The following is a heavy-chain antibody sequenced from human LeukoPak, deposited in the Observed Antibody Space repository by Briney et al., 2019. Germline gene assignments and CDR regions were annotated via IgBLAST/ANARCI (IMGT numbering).Heavy chain of an antibody. V-gene: IGHV4-59*12. CDR2: IYYSGST. Sequence: SETLSLTCTVSGGSISSYYWSWIRQPPGKGLEWIGYIYYSGSTNYNPSLKSRVTISVDTSKNQFSLKLSSVTAADTAVYYCARDDTSGYHLNAFHIWGQGTMVTVSS. CDR1: GGSISSYY. CDR3: ARDDTSGYHLNAFHI. D-gene: IGHD3-22*01. J-gene: IGHJ3*02.